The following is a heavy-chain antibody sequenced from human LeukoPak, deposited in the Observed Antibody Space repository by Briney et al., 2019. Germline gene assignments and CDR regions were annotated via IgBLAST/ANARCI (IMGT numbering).Heavy chain of an antibody. CDR3: ARGDGRGRSDGAT. Sequence: PGESLRLSCGASGFSFSNHWMGWVRQAPENGLEWVAITNQHGNDKYHLDSVKGRFTISRDNAKNTLYLQMNSLRVEDTAVYYCARGDGRGRSDGATWGPGTLVTVSS. V-gene: IGHV3-7*01. D-gene: IGHD5-18*01. CDR1: GFSFSNHW. J-gene: IGHJ4*02. CDR2: TNQHGNDK.